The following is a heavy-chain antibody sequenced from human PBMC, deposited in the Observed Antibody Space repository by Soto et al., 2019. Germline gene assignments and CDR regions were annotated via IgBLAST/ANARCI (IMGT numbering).Heavy chain of an antibody. Sequence: QITLKESGPALVKPTQTLTLTCTFSGFSLSTSGVGVGWIRQPPGKALEWLALIYWDDDKRYRPSLKSRLTIPKDTSKNQVVLTMTNMDPVDTATYYCAHRPDSGWRFDYWGQGTLVTVSS. CDR3: AHRPDSGWRFDY. D-gene: IGHD6-19*01. CDR2: IYWDDDK. CDR1: GFSLSTSGVG. V-gene: IGHV2-5*02. J-gene: IGHJ4*02.